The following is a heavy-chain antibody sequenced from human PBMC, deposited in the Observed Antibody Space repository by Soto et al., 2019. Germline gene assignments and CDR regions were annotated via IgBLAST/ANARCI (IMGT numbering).Heavy chain of an antibody. CDR3: ARLGSLLQPIDY. D-gene: IGHD4-4*01. J-gene: IGHJ4*02. V-gene: IGHV5-51*01. Sequence: PGESLKISCQASGYTFTNYWIAWVRHMPGRGLEWMGLIFPRDSDTRYTSSFEGQVTISSDKSIGVAYLQWASLRASDTAIYFCARLGSLLQPIDYWGRGTPVTVSS. CDR2: IFPRDSDT. CDR1: GYTFTNYW.